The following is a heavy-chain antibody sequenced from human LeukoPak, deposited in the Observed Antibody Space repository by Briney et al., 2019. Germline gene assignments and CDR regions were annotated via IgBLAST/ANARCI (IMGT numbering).Heavy chain of an antibody. CDR3: VRVPGSSGYYYFGLYYGMDV. J-gene: IGHJ6*02. D-gene: IGHD3-22*01. V-gene: IGHV4-30-4*01. CDR2: IYYSGST. CDR1: GGSISSGDSY. Sequence: SETLSLTCTVSGGSISSGDSYWSWIRQPPGKGLEWIGYIYYSGSTYYNPSLKSRVTISVDTPKNQFSLKLSSVTAADTAVYYCVRVPGSSGYYYFGLYYGMDVWGQGTTVTVSS.